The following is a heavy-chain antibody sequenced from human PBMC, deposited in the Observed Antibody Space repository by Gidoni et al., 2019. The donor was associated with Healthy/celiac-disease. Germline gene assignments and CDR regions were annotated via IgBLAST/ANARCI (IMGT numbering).Heavy chain of an antibody. D-gene: IGHD2-21*01. Sequence: EVQLVESGGGLVQPGRSLRLSCTASGFTFGDYAMSWFRQAPGKGLEWVGFIRSKAYGRTTEYAASVKGRFTISRDDSKSIAYLQMNSLKTEDTAVYYCTREGIVVPGAFDIWGQGTMVTVSS. J-gene: IGHJ3*02. CDR1: GFTFGDYA. V-gene: IGHV3-49*03. CDR2: IRSKAYGRTT. CDR3: TREGIVVPGAFDI.